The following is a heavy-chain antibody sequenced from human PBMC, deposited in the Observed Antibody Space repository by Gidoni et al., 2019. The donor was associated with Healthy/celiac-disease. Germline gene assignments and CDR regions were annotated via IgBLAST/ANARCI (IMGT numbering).Heavy chain of an antibody. CDR3: ARGKGSGGSYGY. D-gene: IGHD2-15*01. CDR2: IYYSGST. V-gene: IGHV4-59*01. CDR1: GGSISSYY. Sequence: QVQLQESGPGLVKPSETLSLTCTVSGGSISSYYWSWIRQPPGKGLEWIGYIYYSGSTNYNPSLKSRVTISVDTSKNQFSLKLSSVTAADTAVYYCARGKGSGGSYGYWGQGTLVTVSS. J-gene: IGHJ4*02.